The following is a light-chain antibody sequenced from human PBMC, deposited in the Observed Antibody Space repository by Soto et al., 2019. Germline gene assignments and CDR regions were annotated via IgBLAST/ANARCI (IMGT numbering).Light chain of an antibody. Sequence: PGARSTLSCRASPTVSFTYVTCYHQKPGQAPRLLIFGASKRYTSIPDRFSGRGSGRDFTLTISGLEPAEFAVYYCQQYCSSPLISFGQGTRLEIK. CDR1: PTVSFTY. V-gene: IGKV3-20*01. J-gene: IGKJ5*01. CDR3: QQYCSSPLIS. CDR2: GAS.